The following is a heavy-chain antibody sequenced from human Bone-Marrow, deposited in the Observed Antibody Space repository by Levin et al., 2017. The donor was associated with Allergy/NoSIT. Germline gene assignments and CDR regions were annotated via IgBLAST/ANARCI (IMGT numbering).Heavy chain of an antibody. Sequence: GESLKISCAASGFTFSGSAMHWVRQASGKGLEWVGRIRSKANSYATAYAASVKGRFTISRDDSKNTAYLQMNSLKTEDTAVYYCTRHCSGSFSYWGQGTLVTVSS. J-gene: IGHJ4*02. V-gene: IGHV3-73*01. CDR3: TRHCSGSFSY. CDR2: IRSKANSYAT. D-gene: IGHD1-26*01. CDR1: GFTFSGSA.